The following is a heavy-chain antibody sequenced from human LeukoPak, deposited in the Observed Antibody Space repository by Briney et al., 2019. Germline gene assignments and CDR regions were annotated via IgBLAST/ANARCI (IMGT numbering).Heavy chain of an antibody. CDR2: ISSSSSTI. CDR1: GLTFSSYS. CDR3: ARGEIVTYHDFWSGYYSQHNWFDP. Sequence: PGGSLRLSCAASGLTFSSYSMNWVRQAPGKGLEWVSYISSSSSTIYYADSVKGRFTISRDNAKNSLYLQMNSLRAEDTAVYYCARGEIVTYHDFWSGYYSQHNWFDPWGQGTLVTVSS. D-gene: IGHD3-3*01. V-gene: IGHV3-48*04. J-gene: IGHJ5*02.